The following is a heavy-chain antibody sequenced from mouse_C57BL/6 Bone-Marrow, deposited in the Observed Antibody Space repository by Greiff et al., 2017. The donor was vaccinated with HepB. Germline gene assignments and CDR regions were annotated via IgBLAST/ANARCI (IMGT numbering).Heavy chain of an antibody. Sequence: QVQLQQSGAELVRPGASVTLSCKASGYTFTDYEMHWVKQTPVHGLEWIGAIDPETGGTAYNQKFKGKAILTADKSSSTAYMELRSLTSEDAAVYYCTRWEDGYYFYYAMDYWGQGTSVTVSS. CDR1: GYTFTDYE. CDR2: IDPETGGT. J-gene: IGHJ4*01. V-gene: IGHV1-15*01. D-gene: IGHD2-3*01. CDR3: TRWEDGYYFYYAMDY.